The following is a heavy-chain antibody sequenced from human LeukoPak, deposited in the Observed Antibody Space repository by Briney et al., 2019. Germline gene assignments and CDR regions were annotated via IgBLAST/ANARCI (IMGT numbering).Heavy chain of an antibody. CDR1: GFTFRDYY. CDR3: ARAQLRYFDWSLAPKPDRFDY. CDR2: ISSGGGTK. D-gene: IGHD3-9*01. Sequence: GGSLRLSCAPSGFTFRDYYMTGIRQSPGRGLEWVSYISSGGGTKNYAESVKGRCTISRDDAKKSLYLQMNSLRAEDTAVYYCARAQLRYFDWSLAPKPDRFDYWGQGTLVTVSS. V-gene: IGHV3-11*04. J-gene: IGHJ4*02.